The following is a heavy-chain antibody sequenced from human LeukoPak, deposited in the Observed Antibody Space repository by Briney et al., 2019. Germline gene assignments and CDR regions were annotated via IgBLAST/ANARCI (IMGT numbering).Heavy chain of an antibody. CDR3: ARDETYSSDWQSNHYYYYMDV. CDR2: IYHSGST. CDR1: GGSISSSNW. Sequence: PSGTLSLTCAVSGGSISSSNWWSWVRQPPGKGLEWIGEIYHSGSTYYNPSLKSRVTISVDTSKNQFSLKLSSVTATDTAVYYCARDETYSSDWQSNHYYYYMDVWGKGTTVTVSS. D-gene: IGHD6-19*01. V-gene: IGHV4-4*02. J-gene: IGHJ6*03.